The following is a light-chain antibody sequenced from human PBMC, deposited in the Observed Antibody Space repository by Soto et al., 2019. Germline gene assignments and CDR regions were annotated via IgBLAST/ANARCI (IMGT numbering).Light chain of an antibody. Sequence: EIGKAQAGATPSVSPGERATLSCRASQSVSIKLAWYQQKPGQAPRLLIYDTSTRATGIPARFSGSGSGTEFTLTISSLQSEDFAVYYCQQYNNWPPITFGQRTRLEIK. V-gene: IGKV3-15*01. CDR3: QQYNNWPPIT. CDR1: QSVSIK. J-gene: IGKJ5*01. CDR2: DTS.